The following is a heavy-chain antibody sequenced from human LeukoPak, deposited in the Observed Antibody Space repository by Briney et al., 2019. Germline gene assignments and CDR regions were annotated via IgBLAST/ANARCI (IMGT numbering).Heavy chain of an antibody. V-gene: IGHV3-53*01. CDR1: GFTVSSNY. J-gene: IGHJ6*02. CDR2: IYSGGST. CDR3: ARDVRGVMDYYYGMDV. D-gene: IGHD3-10*02. Sequence: GGSLRLSCAASGFTVSSNYMSWVRQAPGKGLEWVSVIYSGGSTYYADSVKGRFTISRDNSKNTLYLQMNSLRAEDTAVYYCARDVRGVMDYYYGMDVWGQGTTVTVSS.